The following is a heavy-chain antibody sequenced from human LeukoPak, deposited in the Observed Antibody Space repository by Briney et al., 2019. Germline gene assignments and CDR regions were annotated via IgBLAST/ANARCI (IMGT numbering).Heavy chain of an antibody. V-gene: IGHV3-33*01. CDR2: IAYDGSRA. Sequence: GGSLRLSCVGSGFTFGGYGMHWFRQTPGKGLEWVAVIAYDGSRAFYADSVKGRFTISRDNSKNTMSVQMDDLRAEDTAVYYCTRYNNDHFDYWGQGTLVTVSS. CDR1: GFTFGGYG. CDR3: TRYNNDHFDY. D-gene: IGHD1-14*01. J-gene: IGHJ4*02.